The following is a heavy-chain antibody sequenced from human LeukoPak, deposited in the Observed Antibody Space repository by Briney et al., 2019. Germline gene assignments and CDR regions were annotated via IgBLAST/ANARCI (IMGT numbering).Heavy chain of an antibody. CDR2: ISYDGSNK. J-gene: IGHJ6*02. V-gene: IGHV3-30*18. CDR3: ANDLNDILTGPPLYYYGMDV. D-gene: IGHD3-9*01. CDR1: GFTFSRYA. Sequence: QPGGALRLSCAASGFTFSRYAMHWVRQAPGKRLEWVAVISYDGSNKYYADSVKGRFTISRDNSKNTLYLQMNSLRAEDTAVYYCANDLNDILTGPPLYYYGMDVWGQGTTVTVSS.